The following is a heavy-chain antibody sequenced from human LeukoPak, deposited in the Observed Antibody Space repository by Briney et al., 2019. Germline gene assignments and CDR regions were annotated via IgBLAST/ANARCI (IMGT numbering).Heavy chain of an antibody. CDR1: GGSISSYY. CDR3: ARGNYDFWSGYSDY. CDR2: IYYSGST. J-gene: IGHJ4*02. V-gene: IGHV4-59*01. D-gene: IGHD3-3*01. Sequence: SETLSLTCTVSGGSISSYYWSWIRQPPGRGVEWVGYIYYSGSTNYNPSLKSRVTISVDTSKNQFSLKLSSVTAADTAVYYCARGNYDFWSGYSDYWGQGTLVTVSS.